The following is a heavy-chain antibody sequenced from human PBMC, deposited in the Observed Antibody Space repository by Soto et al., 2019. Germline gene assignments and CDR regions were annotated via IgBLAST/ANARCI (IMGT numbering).Heavy chain of an antibody. J-gene: IGHJ3*01. D-gene: IGHD6-13*01. Sequence: GGSLRLSCAASGFTVSSNYMSWVRQAPGKGLEWVSVIYSGGSKCYDDYGKGRFTISRYNCKNTLYLQMNSLRDEDTAVYYWAREKESSSCYALDVWGQGTMVTVSS. CDR1: GFTVSSNY. CDR3: AREKESSSCYALDV. CDR2: IYSGGSK. V-gene: IGHV3-66*02.